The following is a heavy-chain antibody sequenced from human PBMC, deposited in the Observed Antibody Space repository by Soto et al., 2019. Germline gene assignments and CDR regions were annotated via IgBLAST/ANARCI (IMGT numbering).Heavy chain of an antibody. J-gene: IGHJ6*02. CDR3: ARGEAARYYHGMDV. Sequence: QVQLVQSGAEVKKPGSSVKVSCKASGGTFSSYGISWVRQAPGQGLEWMGGIIPIFGTANYAQKFQGRVTITADESTSTADMELSSLRSEDTAVHYCARGEAARYYHGMDVWGQGTTVTVSS. CDR1: GGTFSSYG. CDR2: IIPIFGTA. D-gene: IGHD6-13*01. V-gene: IGHV1-69*12.